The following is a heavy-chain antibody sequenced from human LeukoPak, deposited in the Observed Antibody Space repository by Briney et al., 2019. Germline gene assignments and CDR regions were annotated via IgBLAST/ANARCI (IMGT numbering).Heavy chain of an antibody. J-gene: IGHJ4*02. CDR1: GYTFTSYD. V-gene: IGHV1-8*01. D-gene: IGHD1-26*01. CDR3: AKEEGATSSDY. CDR2: MNPNSGNT. Sequence: GASVKVSCKASGYTFTSYDINWVRQATGQGLEWMGWMNPNSGNTGYAQKFQGRVTMTRDTSISTAYMELGRLRSDDTAVYYCAKEEGATSSDYWGQGTLVTVSS.